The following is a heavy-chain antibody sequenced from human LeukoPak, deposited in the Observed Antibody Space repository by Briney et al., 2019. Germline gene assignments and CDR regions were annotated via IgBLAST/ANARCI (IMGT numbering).Heavy chain of an antibody. D-gene: IGHD3-16*02. Sequence: SETLSLTCAVYGGSFSGYYWSWIRQPPGKGLEWIGEINHSGSTNYNPSLKSRVTISVDTSKNQFSLKLSSVTAADTAVYYCARTKYDYVWGSYRPGDIDYWGQGTLVTVSS. CDR3: ARTKYDYVWGSYRPGDIDY. J-gene: IGHJ4*02. CDR2: INHSGST. V-gene: IGHV4-34*01. CDR1: GGSFSGYY.